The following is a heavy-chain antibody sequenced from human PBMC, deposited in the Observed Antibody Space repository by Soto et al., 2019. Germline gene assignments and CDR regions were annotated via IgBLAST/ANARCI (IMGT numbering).Heavy chain of an antibody. CDR1: GDSVRSSNW. CDR3: ATMKKPRGYYYGLNV. Sequence: SETVSLTCAVSGDSVRSSNWWTWVRQSPGKGLEWIGEIYHLGGTNYNPSLKSRVTISVDMAKNQVSLKLSSVTAADTAVYYCATMKKPRGYYYGLNVWGQGTTVTVSS. J-gene: IGHJ6*02. CDR2: IYHLGGT. V-gene: IGHV4-4*02.